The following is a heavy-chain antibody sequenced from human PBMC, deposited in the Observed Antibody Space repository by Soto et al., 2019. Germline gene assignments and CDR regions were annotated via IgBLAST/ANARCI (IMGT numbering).Heavy chain of an antibody. CDR2: TYYSGST. J-gene: IGHJ3*02. CDR3: ARAGYYDSSGYYQGPDAFDI. CDR1: GGSISSGGYY. D-gene: IGHD3-22*01. Sequence: SETLSLTCTVSGGSISSGGYYWSWIRQHPGKGLEWIGYTYYSGSTYYNPSLRSRVTISVDTSKNQFSLKLSSVTAADTAVYYCARAGYYDSSGYYQGPDAFDIWGQGTMVTVSS. V-gene: IGHV4-31*03.